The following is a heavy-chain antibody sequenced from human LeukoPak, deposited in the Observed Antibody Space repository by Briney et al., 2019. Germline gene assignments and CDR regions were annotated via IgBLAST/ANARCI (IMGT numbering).Heavy chain of an antibody. CDR2: ISGSGGST. J-gene: IGHJ4*02. Sequence: PGGSLRLSCAASGFTFSSYAMSWVRQAPGKGLEWVSAISGSGGSTYYADSVEGRFTISRDNSKNTLYLQMNSLRAEDTAVYYCATQLELLYYFDYWGQGTLVTVSS. CDR3: ATQLELLYYFDY. V-gene: IGHV3-23*01. D-gene: IGHD1-7*01. CDR1: GFTFSSYA.